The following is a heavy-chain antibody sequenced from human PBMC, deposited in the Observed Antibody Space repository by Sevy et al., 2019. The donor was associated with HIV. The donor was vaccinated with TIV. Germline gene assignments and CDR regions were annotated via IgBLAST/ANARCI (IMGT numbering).Heavy chain of an antibody. Sequence: ASVKVSCKASGGTFSSYAISWVRQAPGQGLEWMGGIIPIFGTANYAQKFQGRVTTTADESTSTAYMELSSLRSEDTAVYYCARAGDYSKHYYYYYMDVWGKGTTVTVSS. V-gene: IGHV1-69*13. CDR1: GGTFSSYA. D-gene: IGHD4-4*01. CDR2: IIPIFGTA. CDR3: ARAGDYSKHYYYYYMDV. J-gene: IGHJ6*03.